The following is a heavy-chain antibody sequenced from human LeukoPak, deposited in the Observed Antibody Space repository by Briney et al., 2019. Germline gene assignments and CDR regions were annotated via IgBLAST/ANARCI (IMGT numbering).Heavy chain of an antibody. CDR2: ISGSGGST. V-gene: IGHV3-23*01. J-gene: IGHJ4*02. CDR1: GFTFSSYA. CDR3: ASQRGYSYGPFDY. D-gene: IGHD5-18*01. Sequence: GGSLRLSCAASGFTFSSYAMSWVRQAPGKGLEWVSAISGSGGSTYYADSVKGRFTISRDNYKNTLYLQMNSLRAEDTAVYYRASQRGYSYGPFDYWGQGTLVTVSS.